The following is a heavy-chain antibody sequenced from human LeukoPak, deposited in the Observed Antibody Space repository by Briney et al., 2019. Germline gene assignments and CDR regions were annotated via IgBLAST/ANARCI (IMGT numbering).Heavy chain of an antibody. CDR1: GGSISSYY. CDR2: IYYSGST. Sequence: NPSETLSLTRTVSGGSISSYYWSWIRQPPGKGLEWIGYIYYSGSTNYNPSLKSRVTISVDTSKNQFSLKLSSVTAADTAIYYCAAMTTVTMYSYFFDSWGQGTLLTVSS. CDR3: AAMTTVTMYSYFFDS. D-gene: IGHD4-17*01. V-gene: IGHV4-59*01. J-gene: IGHJ4*02.